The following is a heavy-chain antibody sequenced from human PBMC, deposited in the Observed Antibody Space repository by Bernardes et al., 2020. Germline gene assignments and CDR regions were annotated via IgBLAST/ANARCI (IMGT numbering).Heavy chain of an antibody. CDR2: VKRDGRST. V-gene: IGHV3-74*03. Sequence: GGSLRLSCAASGFTFSSYWMHWVRQAPGKGLEWVSRVKRDGRSTTYADSVKGRFTISRDNAKNTLYLQMNSLRAEDTAVYYCARGGFDSYSGSSLSAFDYWGQGALLTVSA. CDR1: GFTFSSYW. J-gene: IGHJ4*02. CDR3: ARGGFDSYSGSSLSAFDY. D-gene: IGHD6-6*01.